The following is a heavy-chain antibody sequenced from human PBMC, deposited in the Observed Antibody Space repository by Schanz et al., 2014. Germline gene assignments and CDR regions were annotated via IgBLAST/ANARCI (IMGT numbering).Heavy chain of an antibody. Sequence: QVQLQESGPGLVKPSGTLSLTCVVSGGSISSGVWWTWARQSPGKGLEWIGEIFHSGTTNYNPSLESRVTISVDKSKTQFSLILSSMTAADTAVYYCARGGYCSRTSCYFKGGWFDPWGQGTLVTVSS. CDR1: GGSISSGVW. CDR3: ARGGYCSRTSCYFKGGWFDP. D-gene: IGHD2-2*01. J-gene: IGHJ5*02. CDR2: IFHSGTT. V-gene: IGHV4-4*02.